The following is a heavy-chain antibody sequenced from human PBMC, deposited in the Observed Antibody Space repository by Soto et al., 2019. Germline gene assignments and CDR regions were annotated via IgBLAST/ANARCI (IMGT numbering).Heavy chain of an antibody. CDR1: GGSISRGDYY. Sequence: QVQLQESGPGLVKPSQTLSLTCTAPGGSISRGDYYWSWIRQPPGKGLEWIGYIHYSGRAYYNPSLKSRLTISVDTSKNQFSLKLSSVTAADTAVYYCARGGAIADYYFDSWGQGTLVTVSS. CDR2: IHYSGRA. CDR3: ARGGAIADYYFDS. D-gene: IGHD3-16*01. V-gene: IGHV4-30-4*01. J-gene: IGHJ4*02.